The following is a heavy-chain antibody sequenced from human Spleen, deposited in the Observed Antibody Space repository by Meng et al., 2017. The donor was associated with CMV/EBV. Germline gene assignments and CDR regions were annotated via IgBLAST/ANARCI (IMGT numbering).Heavy chain of an antibody. Sequence: GSLRLSCTVSGGSLRSGGYYWSWIRQPPGKGLEWIGYIYYNGDTNYNPSLKSRVTISVDTSKNHFSLRLNSVTAADTAMYYCARKSPYWYFDLWGRGTLVTVSS. J-gene: IGHJ2*01. CDR1: GGSLRSGGYY. V-gene: IGHV4-61*03. CDR3: ARKSPYWYFDL. CDR2: IYYNGDT.